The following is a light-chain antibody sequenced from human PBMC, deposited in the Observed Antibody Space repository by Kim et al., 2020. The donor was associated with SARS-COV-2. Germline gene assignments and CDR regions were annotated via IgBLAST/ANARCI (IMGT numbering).Light chain of an antibody. CDR1: NIGSKS. J-gene: IGLJ1*01. V-gene: IGLV3-21*04. CDR3: QVWDSSSDHPGV. CDR2: YDS. Sequence: GKTARITWGGNNIGSKSVHWYQQKPGQAPVLVIYYDSDRPSGIPERFSGSNSGNTATLTISRVEAGDEADYYCQVWDSSSDHPGVFGTGTKVTVL.